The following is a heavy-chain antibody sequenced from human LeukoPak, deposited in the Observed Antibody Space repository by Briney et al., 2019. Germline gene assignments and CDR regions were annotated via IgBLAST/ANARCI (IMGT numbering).Heavy chain of an antibody. CDR3: AITKGDSGAFDY. V-gene: IGHV4-59*01. CDR2: IYRSDTT. D-gene: IGHD3-10*01. CDR1: GGSISDYF. Sequence: SETLSLTCTVSGGSISDYFWRWIRQPPGKGLEWIGYIYRSDTTKYNPFLKSRVIISVDTSKNQFSLKVISVTAADTAVYYCAITKGDSGAFDYWGQGTLVTVSS. J-gene: IGHJ4*02.